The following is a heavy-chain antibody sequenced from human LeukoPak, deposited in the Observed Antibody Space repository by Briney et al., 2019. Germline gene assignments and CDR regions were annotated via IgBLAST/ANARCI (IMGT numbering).Heavy chain of an antibody. V-gene: IGHV1-18*01. D-gene: IGHD2-2*01. CDR1: GYTFTSYG. CDR3: ARDVPAANPMNWFDP. CDR2: ISAYNGNT. Sequence: GASVKVSCKASGYTFTSYGISWVRQAPGQGLEWMGWISAYNGNTNYAQKLQGRVTMTKDTSTSTAYMELRSLRSDDTAVYYCARDVPAANPMNWFDPWGQGTLVTVSS. J-gene: IGHJ5*02.